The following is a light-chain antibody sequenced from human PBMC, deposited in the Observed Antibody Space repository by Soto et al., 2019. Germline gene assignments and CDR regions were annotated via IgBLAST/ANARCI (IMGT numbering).Light chain of an antibody. Sequence: QSALTQPRSVSGSPGQSVTISCTGTGNDVGAYNYVSWYQQHPGRPPKLMIYDVTKSPSGVPERFSGSKSGNTASLTISGLQAEDEADYFCCSYAGGYIYLFGTGTKLTVL. CDR1: GNDVGAYNY. V-gene: IGLV2-11*01. J-gene: IGLJ1*01. CDR2: DVT. CDR3: CSYAGGYIYL.